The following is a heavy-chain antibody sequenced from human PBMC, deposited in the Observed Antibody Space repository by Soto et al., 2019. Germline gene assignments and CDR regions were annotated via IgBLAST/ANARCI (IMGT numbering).Heavy chain of an antibody. CDR3: ARQIYDSDTGPNFQYYFDS. CDR2: IDPSDSQT. Sequence: PGESLKISCKGSGYSFSGYWITWVPQKPGKGLEWMGRIDPSDSQTYYSPSFRGHVTISVTKSITTAFLQWSSLRASDTAMYYCARQIYDSDTGPNFQYYFDSWGQGTPVTVSS. J-gene: IGHJ4*02. CDR1: GYSFSGYW. V-gene: IGHV5-10-1*01. D-gene: IGHD3-22*01.